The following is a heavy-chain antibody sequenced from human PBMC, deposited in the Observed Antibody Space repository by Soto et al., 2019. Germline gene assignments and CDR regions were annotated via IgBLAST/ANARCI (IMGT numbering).Heavy chain of an antibody. J-gene: IGHJ4*02. Sequence: SCPTLVNPTQTLTLTCTFSGFSLSTSGMRXSWIRQPPGKALEWLARIDWDDDKFYSTSLKTRLTISKDTSKNQVVLTMTNMDPVDTATYYCALSGGPDLTFDYWGQGTLVTVSS. D-gene: IGHD3-16*01. V-gene: IGHV2-70*04. CDR3: ALSGGPDLTFDY. CDR2: IDWDDDK. CDR1: GFSLSTSGMR.